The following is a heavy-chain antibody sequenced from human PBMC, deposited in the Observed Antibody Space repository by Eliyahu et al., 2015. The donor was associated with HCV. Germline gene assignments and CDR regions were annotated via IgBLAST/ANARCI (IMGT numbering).Heavy chain of an antibody. CDR2: IKQDGSEK. CDR3: ANLEGHCSSTSCYTDYYYGMDV. CDR1: GFTFSSYW. J-gene: IGHJ6*02. Sequence: EVQLVESGGGLVQPGGSLRLSCAASGFTFSSYWMSWVRQAPGKGLEWVANIKQDGSEKYYVDSVKGRFTISRDNAKNSLYLQMNSLRAEDTAVYYCANLEGHCSSTSCYTDYYYGMDVWGQGTTVTVSS. V-gene: IGHV3-7*01. D-gene: IGHD2-2*02.